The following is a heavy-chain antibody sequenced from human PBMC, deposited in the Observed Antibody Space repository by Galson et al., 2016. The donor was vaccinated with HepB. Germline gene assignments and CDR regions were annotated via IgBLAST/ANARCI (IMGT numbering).Heavy chain of an antibody. J-gene: IGHJ4*02. Sequence: QSGAEVKKPGESLRISCKGSGSTFSSHWITWVRQMPGKGLEWMGRIDPSDSYTNYSPSFEGHVTISTNKSINTAYLQWSSLKASDTAMYYCARLGTTTVTKFDYWGQGTPVTVST. CDR1: GSTFSSHW. D-gene: IGHD4-17*01. CDR2: IDPSDSYT. CDR3: ARLGTTTVTKFDY. V-gene: IGHV5-10-1*01.